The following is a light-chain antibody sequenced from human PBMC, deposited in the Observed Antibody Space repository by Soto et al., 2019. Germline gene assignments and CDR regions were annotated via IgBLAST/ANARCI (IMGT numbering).Light chain of an antibody. J-gene: IGLJ1*01. CDR2: DVS. V-gene: IGLV2-14*03. Sequence: QSALTQPASVSGSPGQSITFSCTGTSSDVGGYNYVSWYQHHPGKAPKLIIYDVSIRPSGVSNRFSGSKSGNTASLTISGLQAEDEADYYCSSYTISNTCVFGTGTKLTVL. CDR3: SSYTISNTCV. CDR1: SSDVGGYNY.